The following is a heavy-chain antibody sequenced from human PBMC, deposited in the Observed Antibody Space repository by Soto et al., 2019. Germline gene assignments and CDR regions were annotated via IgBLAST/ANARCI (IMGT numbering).Heavy chain of an antibody. D-gene: IGHD2-2*01. CDR1: GFSLTTSGMC. CDR3: ARIRGGVVPAARYYYYYYGMDV. CDR2: IDWDDDK. V-gene: IGHV2-70*01. J-gene: IGHJ6*02. Sequence: SAPTLVNTTQTPTLTCTFSGFSLTTSGMCVSWIRQPPGTALEWLALIDWDDDKYYSTSLKTRLTISKDTSKNQVVLTMTNMDPVDTATYYCARIRGGVVPAARYYYYYYGMDVWGQGTTVTVSS.